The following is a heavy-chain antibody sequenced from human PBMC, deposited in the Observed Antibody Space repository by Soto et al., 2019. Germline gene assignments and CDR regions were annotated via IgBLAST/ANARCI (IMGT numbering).Heavy chain of an antibody. CDR1: GDTFSFYT. CDR3: ATSYGSGYRAFDS. V-gene: IGHV1-69*02. J-gene: IGHJ4*02. Sequence: QVQLVQSGAEVKKPGSSVKVSCKASGDTFSFYTINWVRQAPELGLEWVGRINPILSMSNYAQKFQGRVTMTADKSTNTAYMELRSLRSEDTAMYFCATSYGSGYRAFDSWGQGALVTVSS. D-gene: IGHD3-10*01. CDR2: INPILSMS.